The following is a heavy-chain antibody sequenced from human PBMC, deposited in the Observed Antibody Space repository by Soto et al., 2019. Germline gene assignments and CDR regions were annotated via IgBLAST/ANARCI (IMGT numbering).Heavy chain of an antibody. CDR3: AKDLRIAAAGTPWTYYYYGMDV. CDR1: GFTFSSYA. J-gene: IGHJ6*02. CDR2: ISGSGGST. V-gene: IGHV3-23*01. Sequence: PGGSLRLSCAASGFTFSSYAMSWVRQAPGKGREWVSAISGSGGSTYYADSVKGRFTISRDNSKNTLYLKMNSLRAEDTAVYYCAKDLRIAAAGTPWTYYYYGMDVWGQGTTVTVSS. D-gene: IGHD6-13*01.